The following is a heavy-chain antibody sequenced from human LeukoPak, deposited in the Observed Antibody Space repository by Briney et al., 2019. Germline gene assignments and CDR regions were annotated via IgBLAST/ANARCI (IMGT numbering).Heavy chain of an antibody. D-gene: IGHD6-13*01. CDR1: GGSISSSSYY. V-gene: IGHV4-39*07. Sequence: PSETLSLTCTVSGGSISSSSYYWGWIRQPPGKGLEWIGSIYYSGSTYYNPSLKSRVTISVDTSKNQFSLKLSSVTAADTAVYYCARVVRSSWYQVDYYYGMDVWGQGTTVTVSS. CDR3: ARVVRSSWYQVDYYYGMDV. CDR2: IYYSGST. J-gene: IGHJ6*02.